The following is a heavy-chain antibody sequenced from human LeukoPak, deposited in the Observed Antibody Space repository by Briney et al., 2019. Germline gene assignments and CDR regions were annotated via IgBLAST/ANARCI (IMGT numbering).Heavy chain of an antibody. V-gene: IGHV3-23*01. CDR1: GFTFSNYA. CDR2: ISGSGAGT. D-gene: IGHD2-2*01. CDR3: AKDPSGVVPAAMRGSFDY. J-gene: IGHJ4*02. Sequence: GGSLRLSCAASGFTFSNYAMSWVRQAPGKGLEWVSAISGSGAGTYYADSVKGRFTISRDNSKNTLYLQMNSLRAEDTAVYYCAKDPSGVVPAAMRGSFDYWGQGTLVTVSS.